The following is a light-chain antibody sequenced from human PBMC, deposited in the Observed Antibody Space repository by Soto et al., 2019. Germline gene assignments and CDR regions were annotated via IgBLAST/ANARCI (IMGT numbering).Light chain of an antibody. Sequence: EIVLTQSPGTLSLSPGERATLSCRASQSVSNNYLAWYQQNPGQAPRLLSYGVSNRATGIPDRFSGSGSGTDFTLTISRLEPVDFAVYYCQQYGSSGTFGQVTKADIK. CDR3: QQYGSSGT. J-gene: IGKJ1*01. CDR1: QSVSNNY. V-gene: IGKV3-20*01. CDR2: GVS.